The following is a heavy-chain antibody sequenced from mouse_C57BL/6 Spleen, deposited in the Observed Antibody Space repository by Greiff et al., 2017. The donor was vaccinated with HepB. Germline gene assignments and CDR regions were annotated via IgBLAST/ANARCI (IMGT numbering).Heavy chain of an antibody. Sequence: VQLQQPGAELVMPGASVKLSCKASGYTFTSYWMHWVKQRPGQGLEWIGEIDPSDSYTNYNQKFKGKSTLTVDKSSSTAYMQLSSLTSEDSAVYYCASQDHYYGSSLFAYWGQGTLVTVSA. V-gene: IGHV1-69*01. CDR2: IDPSDSYT. J-gene: IGHJ3*01. CDR1: GYTFTSYW. D-gene: IGHD1-1*01. CDR3: ASQDHYYGSSLFAY.